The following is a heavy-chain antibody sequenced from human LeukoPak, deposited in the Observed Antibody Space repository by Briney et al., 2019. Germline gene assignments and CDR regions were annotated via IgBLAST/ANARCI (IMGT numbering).Heavy chain of an antibody. Sequence: PSETLSLTCAVYGGSFSGYYWSWIRQPPGKGLEWIGEINHSGSTNYNPSLKSRVTISVDTSKNQFSLKLSSVTAADTAVYYCARACSNTSCYNGFFSGYYYYGMDVWGQGTTVTVSS. CDR3: ARACSNTSCYNGFFSGYYYYGMDV. D-gene: IGHD2-2*02. V-gene: IGHV4-34*01. CDR2: INHSGST. J-gene: IGHJ6*02. CDR1: GGSFSGYY.